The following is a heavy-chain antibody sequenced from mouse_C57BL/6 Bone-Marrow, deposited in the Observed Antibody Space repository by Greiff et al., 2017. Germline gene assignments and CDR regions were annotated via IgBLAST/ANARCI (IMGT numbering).Heavy chain of an antibody. CDR3: ARPAYYSNYVAY. J-gene: IGHJ3*01. Sequence: DVQLVESGGDLVKPGGSLKLSCAASGFTFSSYGMSWVRQTPDKRLEWVATISSGGSYTYYPDSVKGRFTISRDNAKNTLYLQMSSLKSEDTAMYYCARPAYYSNYVAYWGQGTLVTVSA. D-gene: IGHD2-5*01. CDR1: GFTFSSYG. V-gene: IGHV5-6*01. CDR2: ISSGGSYT.